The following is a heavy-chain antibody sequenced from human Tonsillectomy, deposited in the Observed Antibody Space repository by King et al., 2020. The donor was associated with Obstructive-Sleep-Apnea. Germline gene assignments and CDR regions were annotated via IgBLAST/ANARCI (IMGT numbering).Heavy chain of an antibody. CDR1: GFTFSSYA. CDR3: AKDGDSSGYYYGNSNFDY. Sequence: VQLVESGGGLVQPGGSLRLSCAASGFTFSSYAMSWVRQAPGKGLEWVSGISGSGGSTYYADSVKGRFTISRDNSKNTLYLQMNSLRAEDTAVYYCAKDGDSSGYYYGNSNFDYWGQGTLVTVSS. V-gene: IGHV3-23*04. CDR2: ISGSGGST. D-gene: IGHD3-22*01. J-gene: IGHJ4*02.